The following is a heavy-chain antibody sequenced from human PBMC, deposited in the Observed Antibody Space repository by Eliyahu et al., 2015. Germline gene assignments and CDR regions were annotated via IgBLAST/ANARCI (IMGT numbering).Heavy chain of an antibody. CDR2: IFSNDEK. V-gene: IGHV2-26*01. J-gene: IGHJ4*02. Sequence: QVTLKESGPVLVKPTETLTLTCTVSGFSLXNARXGVSWIRQHPGKALEWLAHIFSNDEKSYSTSLKSRLTXSKDTSKSQVVLTMTNMDPVDTATYYCARIPSPTYDILTGYYKGFDYWGQGTLVTVSS. D-gene: IGHD3-9*01. CDR1: GFSLXNARXG. CDR3: ARIPSPTYDILTGYYKGFDY.